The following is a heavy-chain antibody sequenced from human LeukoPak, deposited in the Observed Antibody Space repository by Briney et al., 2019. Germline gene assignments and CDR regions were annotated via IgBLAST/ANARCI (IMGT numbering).Heavy chain of an antibody. CDR3: ARDSDFWSGSIWDY. CDR1: GYTFTGYY. D-gene: IGHD3-3*01. J-gene: IGHJ4*02. Sequence: ASVKVSCKASGYTFTGYYMHWVRQAPGQGLEWMGWINPNSGGTNYAQKFQGRVTMTRDTSISTAYMELSRLRSDDTAVYYCARDSDFWSGSIWDYWGQETLVTVSS. CDR2: INPNSGGT. V-gene: IGHV1-2*02.